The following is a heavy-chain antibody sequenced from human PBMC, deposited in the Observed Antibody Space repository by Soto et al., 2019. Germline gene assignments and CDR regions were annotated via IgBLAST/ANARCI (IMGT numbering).Heavy chain of an antibody. D-gene: IGHD3-22*01. CDR1: GFIFNDFY. CDR2: ISGNSRYT. Sequence: GSLRLSCAASGFIFNDFYISWIRQAPGKGLEWVSYISGNSRYTDYADSVKGRFAISRDDAKNSVHLQMNSLRAEDTAVYYCARDRDYYVSSGNYYLDYWGQGSLVTV. V-gene: IGHV3-11*05. J-gene: IGHJ4*02. CDR3: ARDRDYYVSSGNYYLDY.